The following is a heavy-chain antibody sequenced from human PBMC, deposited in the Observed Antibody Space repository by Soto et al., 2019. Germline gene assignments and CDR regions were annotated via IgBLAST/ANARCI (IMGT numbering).Heavy chain of an antibody. CDR1: GFTFSSSA. J-gene: IGHJ3*02. CDR2: ISYDGSNK. Sequence: QVQLVESGGGVVQPGRSLRLSCAASGFTFSSSAMHWVRQAPGKGLEWVAVISYDGSNKYYADSVKGRFTISGDNSKNTLYLQMNSLRAEDTAVYYCARDAVAAAVGNAFDIWGQGTMVTVSS. V-gene: IGHV3-30-3*01. CDR3: ARDAVAAAVGNAFDI. D-gene: IGHD6-13*01.